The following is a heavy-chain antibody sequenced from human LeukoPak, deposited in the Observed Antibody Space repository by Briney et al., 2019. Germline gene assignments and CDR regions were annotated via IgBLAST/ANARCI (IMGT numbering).Heavy chain of an antibody. CDR3: ARWRVYGTYFDY. J-gene: IGHJ4*02. CDR1: GGSFSGYY. Sequence: PSEILSLTCAVYGGSFSGYYWSWIRQPSGKGLEWIGEINHSGSTNYNPSLKSRVTISVDTSKNQFSLKLSSATAADTAVYYCARWRVYGTYFDYWGQGTLVTVSS. D-gene: IGHD2-8*01. V-gene: IGHV4-34*01. CDR2: INHSGST.